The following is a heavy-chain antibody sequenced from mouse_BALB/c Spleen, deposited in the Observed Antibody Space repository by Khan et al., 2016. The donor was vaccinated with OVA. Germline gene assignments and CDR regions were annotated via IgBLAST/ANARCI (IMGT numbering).Heavy chain of an antibody. CDR1: GYTFTSYW. J-gene: IGHJ4*01. CDR2: IYPSDSYT. Sequence: QVQLQQPGAELVRPGASVKLSCKASGYTFTSYWINWVKQRPGQGLEWIGNIYPSDSYTTYNQKFKDKATLTVDKSSSTAHMQLSSPTSEDSAVYYCTRHGSSYDAMDYWGQGTSVTVSS. V-gene: IGHV1-69*02. CDR3: TRHGSSYDAMDY. D-gene: IGHD1-1*01.